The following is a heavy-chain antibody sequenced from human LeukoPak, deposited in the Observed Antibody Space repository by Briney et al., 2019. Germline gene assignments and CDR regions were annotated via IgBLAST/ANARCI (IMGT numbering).Heavy chain of an antibody. CDR3: ARVEKTTFYYYMDV. CDR2: IYTSGST. CDR1: GGSIRSGTYY. J-gene: IGHJ6*03. Sequence: SETLSLTCNVSGGSIRSGTYYWSWIRQPAGKGLEWIGRIYTSGSTDYNPSLKSRVTISVDTSKSQFSLNLSSVTAADTAVYYCARVEKTTFYYYMDVWGRGTTVTVSS. V-gene: IGHV4-61*02. D-gene: IGHD2/OR15-2a*01.